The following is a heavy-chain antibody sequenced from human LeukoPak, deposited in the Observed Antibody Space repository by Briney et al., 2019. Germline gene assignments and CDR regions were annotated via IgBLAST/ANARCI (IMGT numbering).Heavy chain of an antibody. CDR1: GGSFSGYY. CDR2: IYHSGST. Sequence: SETLSLTCAVYGGSFSGYYWSWIRQPPGKGLEWVWEIYHSGSTNYNAYLTRRVTISVDTSKNKYYLYLSSMTAAATAVFFCAGRDWIVDMLTGYYSMDYWGQGTLVTVSS. J-gene: IGHJ4*02. V-gene: IGHV4-34*01. CDR3: AGRDWIVDMLTGYYSMDY. D-gene: IGHD3-9*01.